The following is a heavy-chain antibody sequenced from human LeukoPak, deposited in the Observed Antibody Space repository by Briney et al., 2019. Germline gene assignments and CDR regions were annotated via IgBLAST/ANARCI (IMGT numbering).Heavy chain of an antibody. Sequence: SETLSLTCTVSGGSFSGYYWSWIRQPPGKGLEWIGEINHSGSTNYNPSLKSRVTISVDTSKNQFSLKLSSVTAADTAVYYCARGLRIVVVVAATGWFDPWGQGTLVTVSS. D-gene: IGHD2-15*01. CDR2: INHSGST. CDR1: GGSFSGYY. J-gene: IGHJ5*02. CDR3: ARGLRIVVVVAATGWFDP. V-gene: IGHV4-34*01.